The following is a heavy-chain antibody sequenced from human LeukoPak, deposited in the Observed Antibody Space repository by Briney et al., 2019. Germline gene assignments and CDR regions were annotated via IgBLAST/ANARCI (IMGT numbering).Heavy chain of an antibody. J-gene: IGHJ4*02. CDR1: GYSFTSYW. D-gene: IGHD6-19*01. CDR2: IYPGDSNT. Sequence: GESLKISRKGSGYSFTSYWIVWVRQMPGKGLEWMGSIYPGDSNTKYSPSFQGQVTISADKSISTAYLQWSSLKASDTAMYYCARRAVAGYYFDSWGQGTLVTVSS. V-gene: IGHV5-51*01. CDR3: ARRAVAGYYFDS.